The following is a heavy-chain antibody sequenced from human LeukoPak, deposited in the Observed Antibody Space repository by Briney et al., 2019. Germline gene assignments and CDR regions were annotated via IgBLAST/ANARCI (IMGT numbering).Heavy chain of an antibody. V-gene: IGHV1-2*04. D-gene: IGHD4-23*01. CDR2: INPNSGGT. CDR3: ARDNGDYGGAYYFDY. CDR1: GYTFTGYY. Sequence: GASVKVSCKASGYTFTGYYMHWVRQAPGQGLEWMGWINPNSGGTNHAQKFQGWVTMTRDTSTSTAYMELSRLRSDDTAVYYCARDNGDYGGAYYFDYWGQGTLVTVSS. J-gene: IGHJ4*02.